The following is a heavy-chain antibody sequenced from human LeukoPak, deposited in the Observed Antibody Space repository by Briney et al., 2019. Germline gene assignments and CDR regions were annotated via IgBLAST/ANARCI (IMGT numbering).Heavy chain of an antibody. J-gene: IGHJ4*02. D-gene: IGHD2-21*02. Sequence: GGSLRLSCAASGFTFSSYWMSWVRQAPGKGLEWVANIKQDGSEKYYVDSVKGRFTISKDKSKNTLYLQMNSLRAEDTAVYYCVKDRGDLPPYFDNWGQGTLVTVSS. CDR1: GFTFSSYW. CDR3: VKDRGDLPPYFDN. CDR2: IKQDGSEK. V-gene: IGHV3-7*01.